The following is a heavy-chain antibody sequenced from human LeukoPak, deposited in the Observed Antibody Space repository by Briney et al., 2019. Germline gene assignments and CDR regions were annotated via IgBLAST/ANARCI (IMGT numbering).Heavy chain of an antibody. CDR2: MFHSGSA. J-gene: IGHJ4*02. CDR3: ARRHYGSGYYPYYFDY. CDR1: GYSISSGYY. Sequence: SETLSLTCTVSGYSISSGYYWGWIRQPPGKGLEWIGSMFHSGSAYYNPSLKSRVTISVDTSKNQFSLRLNSVTAADTAVYYCARRHYGSGYYPYYFDYWGQGTLVTVSS. V-gene: IGHV4-38-2*02. D-gene: IGHD3-10*01.